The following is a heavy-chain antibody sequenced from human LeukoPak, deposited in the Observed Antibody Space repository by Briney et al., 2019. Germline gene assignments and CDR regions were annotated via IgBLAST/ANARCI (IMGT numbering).Heavy chain of an antibody. CDR2: IYYSGST. J-gene: IGHJ5*02. CDR3: AGTPNWFDP. Sequence: SETLSLTCSVSGDSISSYYWSWIRQPPGKGLEWIGYIYYSGSTNYNPSLKSRVTISVDTSKNQFSLKLSSETAADTAVYYCAGTPNWFDPWGQGTLVTVSS. V-gene: IGHV4-59*01. D-gene: IGHD2-15*01. CDR1: GDSISSYY.